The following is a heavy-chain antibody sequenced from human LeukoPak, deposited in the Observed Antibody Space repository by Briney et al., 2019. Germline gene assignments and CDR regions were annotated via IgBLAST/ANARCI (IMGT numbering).Heavy chain of an antibody. CDR1: GFTFSSYA. CDR2: ISGSGGST. Sequence: PGGSLRLSCAASGFTFSSYAMSWVRQAPGKGLEGVSAISGSGGSTYYADSVKGRFTISRDNSKNTLYLQMNSLRAEDTAVYYCAKDGTRITMVRGVTPYYFDYWGQGTLVTVSS. D-gene: IGHD3-10*01. CDR3: AKDGTRITMVRGVTPYYFDY. J-gene: IGHJ4*02. V-gene: IGHV3-23*01.